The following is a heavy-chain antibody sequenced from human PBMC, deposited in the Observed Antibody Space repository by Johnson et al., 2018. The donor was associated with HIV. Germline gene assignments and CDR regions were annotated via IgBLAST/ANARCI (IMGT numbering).Heavy chain of an antibody. Sequence: QVQLVESGGGVVQPGRSLRLSCAASGFTFSSYGMHWVRQAPGKGLEWVAVIWYDGSYKYYADSVKGRFTISRDNSKNTLSLQMNSLRAEDTAVYYCAKDRSAHMTMLLEVVADAFDIWGQGTMVTVSS. D-gene: IGHD4/OR15-4a*01. CDR3: AKDRSAHMTMLLEVVADAFDI. V-gene: IGHV3-33*06. CDR2: IWYDGSYK. CDR1: GFTFSSYG. J-gene: IGHJ3*02.